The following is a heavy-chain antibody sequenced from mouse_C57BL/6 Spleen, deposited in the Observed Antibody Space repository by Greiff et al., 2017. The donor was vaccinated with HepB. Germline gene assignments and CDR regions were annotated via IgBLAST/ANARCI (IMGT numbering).Heavy chain of an antibody. V-gene: IGHV5-4*01. CDR1: GFTFSSYA. J-gene: IGHJ4*01. D-gene: IGHD3-2*01. CDR3: ARDDRDAMDY. CDR2: ISDGGSYT. Sequence: EVQLVESGGGLVKPGGSLKLSCAASGFTFSSYAMSWVRQTPEKRLEWVATISDGGSYTYYPDNVKGRFTISRDNAKNNLYLQMSHLKSEDTAMYYCARDDRDAMDYWGQGTSVTVSS.